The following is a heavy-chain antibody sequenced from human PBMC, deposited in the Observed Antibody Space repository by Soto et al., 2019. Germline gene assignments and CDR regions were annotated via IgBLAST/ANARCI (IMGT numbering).Heavy chain of an antibody. CDR3: AKDTLPSRYYDFWSGSSTPGPYGMDV. V-gene: IGHV3-30*18. CDR1: GFTFSSYG. Sequence: TGGSLRLSCAAAGFTFSSYGMHWVRQAPGKGLEWVAVISYDGSNKYYADSVKGRFTISRDNSKNTLYLQMNSLRAEDTAVYYCAKDTLPSRYYDFWSGSSTPGPYGMDVWGQGTTVTVSS. J-gene: IGHJ6*02. CDR2: ISYDGSNK. D-gene: IGHD3-3*01.